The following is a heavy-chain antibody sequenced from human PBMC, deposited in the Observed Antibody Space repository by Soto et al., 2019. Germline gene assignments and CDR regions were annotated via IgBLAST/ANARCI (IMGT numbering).Heavy chain of an antibody. CDR3: ARLQFYDFWSGSVPMYV. Sequence: SETLSPTCTVSGGSVSSGTYQWSWILQSPGKGLEWIGYIYYTGSTNYNPSLKSRVTISVDTSKNQFSLKLTSVTAADTSLYFCARLQFYDFWSGSVPMYVWGQGTTVTVSS. CDR1: GGSVSSGTYQ. D-gene: IGHD3-3*01. V-gene: IGHV4-61*01. J-gene: IGHJ6*02. CDR2: IYYTGST.